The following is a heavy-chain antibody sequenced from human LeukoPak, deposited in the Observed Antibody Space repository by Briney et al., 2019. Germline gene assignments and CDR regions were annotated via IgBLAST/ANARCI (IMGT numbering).Heavy chain of an antibody. D-gene: IGHD2-15*01. Sequence: GGSLRLSCAASGFTFSSYWMNWVRQAPGKGLVCVSRINSDGSSTSYADSVKGRFTISRDNAKNTLYLQINSLRAEDTAVYYCARGLIGSASWFDPWGQGTRVTVSS. CDR1: GFTFSSYW. CDR3: ARGLIGSASWFDP. J-gene: IGHJ5*02. CDR2: INSDGSST. V-gene: IGHV3-74*01.